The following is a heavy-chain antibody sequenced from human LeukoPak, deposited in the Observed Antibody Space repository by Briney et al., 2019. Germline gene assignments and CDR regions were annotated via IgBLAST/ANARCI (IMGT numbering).Heavy chain of an antibody. V-gene: IGHV1-8*03. CDR3: ARGHRGADY. Sequence: ASVKVSCKASGGTFSSYAISWVRQATGQGLEWMGWMNPNSGNTGYAQKFQGRVTITRNTSISTAYMELSSLRSEDTAVYYCARGHRGADYWGQGTLVTVSS. D-gene: IGHD3-16*01. CDR1: GGTFSSYA. CDR2: MNPNSGNT. J-gene: IGHJ4*02.